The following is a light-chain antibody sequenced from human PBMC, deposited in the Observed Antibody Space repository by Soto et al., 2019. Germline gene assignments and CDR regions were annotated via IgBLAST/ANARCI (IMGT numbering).Light chain of an antibody. V-gene: IGKV3-15*01. CDR2: GAS. J-gene: IGKJ1*01. CDR3: QQYNSYWT. Sequence: IVFTQSPSTVSWCPGERASLCCRASRTISTYLAWYQQKPGQAPRLLIYGASTRATGIPARFSGSGSGTEFPLTISRLPPDDFATYYCQQYNSYWTFGQGTKGDIK. CDR1: RTISTY.